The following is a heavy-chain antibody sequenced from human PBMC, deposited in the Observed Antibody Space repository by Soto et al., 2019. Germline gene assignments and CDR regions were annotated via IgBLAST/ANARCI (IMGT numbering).Heavy chain of an antibody. J-gene: IGHJ4*02. CDR1: GGSFSGYY. V-gene: IGHV4-34*01. CDR2: INHSGST. CDR3: ARGPRFNMVATYVY. Sequence: SETLSLTCAVYGGSFSGYYWSWIRQPPGKGLEWIGEINHSGSTNYNPSLKSRVTISVDTSKNQFSLKLSSVTAADTAVYYCARGPRFNMVATYVYWGQGTLVTVSS. D-gene: IGHD5-12*01.